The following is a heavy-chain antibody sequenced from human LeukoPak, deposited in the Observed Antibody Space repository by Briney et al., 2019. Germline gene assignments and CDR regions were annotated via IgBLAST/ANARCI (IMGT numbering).Heavy chain of an antibody. Sequence: TGGSLRLSCAASGFTFSSYAMHWVRQAPGKGLEWVAVISYDGSNKYYADSVKGRFTISRDNSKNTLYLQMNSLRAEDTAVYYCANPYYYDSSGYYYNYYYYGMDVWGQGTTVTVSS. CDR1: GFTFSSYA. CDR2: ISYDGSNK. V-gene: IGHV3-30-3*01. J-gene: IGHJ6*02. D-gene: IGHD3-22*01. CDR3: ANPYYYDSSGYYYNYYYYGMDV.